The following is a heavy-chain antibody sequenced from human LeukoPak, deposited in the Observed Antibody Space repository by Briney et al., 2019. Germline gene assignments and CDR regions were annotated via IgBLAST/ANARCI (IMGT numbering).Heavy chain of an antibody. D-gene: IGHD2-21*02. CDR3: ARVVVTLAAFDY. CDR1: GFTFSSYS. J-gene: IGHJ4*02. Sequence: PGRSLRLSRAASGFTFSSYSMHWVRQAPGKGLEWVAVISNDGNNEDYADSVKGRFTISRDNSKNTLYLQMNSLRVEDTAVYYCARVVVTLAAFDYWGQGTLVTVSS. V-gene: IGHV3-30*04. CDR2: ISNDGNNE.